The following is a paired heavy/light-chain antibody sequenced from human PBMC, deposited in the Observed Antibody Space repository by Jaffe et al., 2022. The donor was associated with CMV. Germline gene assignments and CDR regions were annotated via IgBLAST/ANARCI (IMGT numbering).Light chain of an antibody. Sequence: QSVLTQPPSESGAPGQRVTISCTGSSSNIGAGYDVHWYQQLPGTAPKLLIYVNNNRPSGVPDRFSGSKSGTSASLAITGLQAEDEADYYCQSYDSSLSGLVFGGGTKLTVL. V-gene: IGLV1-40*01. CDR2: VNN. CDR3: QSYDSSLSGLV. CDR1: SSNIGAGYD. J-gene: IGLJ3*02.
Heavy chain of an antibody. J-gene: IGHJ4*02. CDR2: IWYDGGDK. D-gene: IGHD3-3*01. V-gene: IGHV3-33*08. CDR1: GFTFSNYG. Sequence: QVQLVESGGGVVQPGRSLRLSCAASGFTFSNYGMHWVRQAPGKGLEWVAVIWYDGGDKFYADSVKGRFTISRDNSDNTLSLQMSTMRAEDTAVYYCARSPQVWSGYFDYWGQGTLVTVSS. CDR3: ARSPQVWSGYFDY.